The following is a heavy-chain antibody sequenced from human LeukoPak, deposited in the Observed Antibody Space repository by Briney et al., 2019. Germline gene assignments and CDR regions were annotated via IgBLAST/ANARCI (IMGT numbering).Heavy chain of an antibody. CDR3: ARRGRWNDVRFDY. CDR2: IYYSGST. V-gene: IGHV4-39*01. Sequence: SETLSLTCIVSGGSISSSSYYWGWIRQPPGKGLEWIGSIYYSGSTYYNPSLKSRVTISVDTSKNQFSLKLSSVTAADTAVYYCARRGRWNDVRFDYWGQGTLVTVSS. CDR1: GGSISSSSYY. J-gene: IGHJ4*02. D-gene: IGHD1-1*01.